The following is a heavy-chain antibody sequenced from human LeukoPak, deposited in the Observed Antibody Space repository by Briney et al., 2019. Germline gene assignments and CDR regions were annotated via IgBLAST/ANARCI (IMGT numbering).Heavy chain of an antibody. CDR2: VNPSSGGT. CDR3: ATSDISTTKNFDH. V-gene: IGHV1-2*02. CDR1: GYSFTAYY. D-gene: IGHD3-9*01. Sequence: GASVKVSCKASGYSFTAYYIHWVRQAPAQGLEWMGWVNPSSGGTNFAEKFQGRVTMTRDTSISTAYMELSRLRSDDTAVYYCATSDISTTKNFDHWGQGTRVTVSS. J-gene: IGHJ4*02.